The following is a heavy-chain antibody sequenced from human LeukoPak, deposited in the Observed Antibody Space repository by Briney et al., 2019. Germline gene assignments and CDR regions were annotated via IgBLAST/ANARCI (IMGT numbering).Heavy chain of an antibody. CDR3: ARDFSWAFDY. J-gene: IGHJ4*02. D-gene: IGHD3-16*01. Sequence: GGSLRLSCAASGFTFSAFNMHWVRQAPGKGLEWVAIISHHGDTAHYADSLKGRFAISRDNSKNTVDLQMNSLRVEDTAIYYCARDFSWAFDYWGQGTLVTVSS. CDR1: GFTFSAFN. V-gene: IGHV3-30*09. CDR2: ISHHGDTA.